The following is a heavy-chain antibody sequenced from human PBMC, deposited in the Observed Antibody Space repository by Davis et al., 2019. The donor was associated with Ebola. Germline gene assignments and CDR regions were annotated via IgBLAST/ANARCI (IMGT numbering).Heavy chain of an antibody. CDR1: GFTFSSYW. J-gene: IGHJ4*02. Sequence: GESLKISCAASGFTFSSYWMSWVRQAPGKGLEWVANIKQDGSEKYYVDSAKGRFTISRDNAKNSLYLQMNSLRAEDTAVYYCATQIVGALNYWGQGTLVTVSS. V-gene: IGHV3-7*01. CDR2: IKQDGSEK. CDR3: ATQIVGALNY. D-gene: IGHD1-26*01.